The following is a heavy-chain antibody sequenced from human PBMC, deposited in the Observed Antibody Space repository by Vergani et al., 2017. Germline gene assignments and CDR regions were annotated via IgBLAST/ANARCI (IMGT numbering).Heavy chain of an antibody. CDR2: INHSGST. V-gene: IGHV4-34*01. D-gene: IGHD3-3*01. CDR1: GGSFSGYY. CDR3: ARASRRVTIFGVVIPNXFDP. Sequence: QVQLQQWGAGLLKPSETLSLTCAVYGGSFSGYYWSWIRQPPGKGLEWIGEINHSGSTNYNPSLKSRVTISVDTSKNQFSLKLSSVTAADTAVYYCARASRRVTIFGVVIPNXFDPWGQGTLVTVSS. J-gene: IGHJ5*02.